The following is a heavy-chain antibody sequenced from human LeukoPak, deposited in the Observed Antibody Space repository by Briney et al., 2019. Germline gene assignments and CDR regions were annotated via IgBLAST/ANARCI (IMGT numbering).Heavy chain of an antibody. J-gene: IGHJ4*02. CDR1: TDSISSSSHH. CDR2: IYYGRTT. D-gene: IGHD5-12*01. V-gene: IGHV4-39*01. CDR3: VRHDGRGGATMGALDS. Sequence: SETLSLTCTVSTDSISSSSHHWGWICQSPGKGLEWIGSIYYGRTTYYNPSLNSRVAISVVTSKNQFSLQLNSVTAADTAVYYCVRHDGRGGATMGALDSWGQGSLVTVSS.